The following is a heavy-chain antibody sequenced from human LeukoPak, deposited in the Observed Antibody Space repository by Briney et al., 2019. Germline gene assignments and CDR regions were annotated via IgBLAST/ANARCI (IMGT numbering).Heavy chain of an antibody. Sequence: PGGSLRLSCTASGFTFGDYAMNWVRQAPGKGLEWVGFIRSRAYGGTTEYAASVKARVIISRDDSNTLAYQQMNSLLYQNTAGYYGARDRGPDYGGPRDAFDIWGQGTMVTVSS. CDR1: GFTFGDYA. J-gene: IGHJ3*02. D-gene: IGHD4-23*01. CDR3: ARDRGPDYGGPRDAFDI. V-gene: IGHV3-49*04. CDR2: IRSRAYGGTT.